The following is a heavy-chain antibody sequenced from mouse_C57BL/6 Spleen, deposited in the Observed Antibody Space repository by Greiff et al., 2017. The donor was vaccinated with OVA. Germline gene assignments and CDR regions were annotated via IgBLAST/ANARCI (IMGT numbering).Heavy chain of an antibody. CDR1: GYTFTSYW. D-gene: IGHD2-4*01. V-gene: IGHV1-50*01. CDR2: IDPSDSYT. J-gene: IGHJ2*01. Sequence: VQLQQPGAELVKPGASVKLSCKASGYTFTSYWMQWVKQRPGQGLEWIGEIDPSDSYTNYNQKFKGKATLTVDTSSSTAYMQLSSLTSEDSAVYYCARSGYDSYYWGKGTTLTVSS. CDR3: ARSGYDSYY.